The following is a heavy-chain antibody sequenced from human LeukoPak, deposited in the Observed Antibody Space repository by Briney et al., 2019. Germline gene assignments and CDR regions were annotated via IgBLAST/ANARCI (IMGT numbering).Heavy chain of an antibody. V-gene: IGHV1-2*02. CDR3: ARGRVIGSGVSYFDY. CDR1: GYTFTTYG. Sequence: ASVKVSCKASGYTFTTYGISWVRQAPGQGLEWMGWINPNSGGTNYAQKFQGRVTMTRDTSISTAYMELSRLRSDDTAVYYCARGRVIGSGVSYFDYWGQGTLVTVSS. CDR2: INPNSGGT. D-gene: IGHD3-10*01. J-gene: IGHJ4*02.